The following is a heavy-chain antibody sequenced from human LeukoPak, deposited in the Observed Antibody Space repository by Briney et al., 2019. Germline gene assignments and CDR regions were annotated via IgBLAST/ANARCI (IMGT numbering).Heavy chain of an antibody. D-gene: IGHD3-10*01. CDR1: GFTFSSYG. Sequence: GRSLRLSCAASGFTFSSYGMHWVRQAPGKGLEWVAVISYDGSNKYYADSVKGRFTISRDNSKNTLYLQMNSLRAEDTAVYYCAKPITMVRGVIKEWGQGTLVTVSS. J-gene: IGHJ4*02. V-gene: IGHV3-30*18. CDR2: ISYDGSNK. CDR3: AKPITMVRGVIKE.